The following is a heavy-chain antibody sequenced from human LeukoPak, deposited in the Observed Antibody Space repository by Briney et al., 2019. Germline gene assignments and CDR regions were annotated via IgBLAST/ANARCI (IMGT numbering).Heavy chain of an antibody. Sequence: PSETLSLTCAVYGGSFSGYYWSWIRQPPGKGLEWIGEINHSGSTNYNPSLKSRVTISVDTSKNQFSLKLSSVTAADTAVYYCARNLGYCSGGSCYSVWFDPWGQGTLVTVSS. D-gene: IGHD2-15*01. CDR1: GGSFSGYY. J-gene: IGHJ5*02. CDR2: INHSGST. CDR3: ARNLGYCSGGSCYSVWFDP. V-gene: IGHV4-34*01.